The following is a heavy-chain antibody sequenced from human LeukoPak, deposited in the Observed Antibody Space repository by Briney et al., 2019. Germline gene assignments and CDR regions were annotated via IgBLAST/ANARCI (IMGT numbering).Heavy chain of an antibody. D-gene: IGHD5-24*01. V-gene: IGHV4-59*08. J-gene: IGHJ5*02. CDR2: YYNSGNT. Sequence: SETLSLTCTVSGGSISNYYWSWIRQPPGKRPEWIGYYYNSGNTHYNPSLSSRLTISVDTSKNQFSLELNSVTAADTAVYYCAGPSKQFTSWGQGTLVTVSS. CDR1: GGSISNYY. CDR3: AGPSKQFTS.